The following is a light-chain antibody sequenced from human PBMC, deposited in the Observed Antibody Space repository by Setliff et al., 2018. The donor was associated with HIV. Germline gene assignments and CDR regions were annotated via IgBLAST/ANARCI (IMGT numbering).Light chain of an antibody. V-gene: IGLV2-14*03. CDR1: SGDIGSFTF. CDR3: SSYTSNGLYV. Sequence: ALTQPASVSGSPGQSITISCTGSSGDIGSFTFVSWYQQYPDEAPKLLIFEVSDRPSGISDRFSGSKSANTASLTISGLQAEDEADYYCSSYTSNGLYVFGTGTKV. CDR2: EVS. J-gene: IGLJ1*01.